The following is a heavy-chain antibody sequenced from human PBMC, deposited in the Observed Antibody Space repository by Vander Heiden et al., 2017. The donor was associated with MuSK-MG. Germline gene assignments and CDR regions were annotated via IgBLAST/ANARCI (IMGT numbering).Heavy chain of an antibody. CDR2: IKQDGSEK. J-gene: IGHJ4*02. Sequence: EVQLVESGGGLVQPGGSLRLSCAASGFTFSSYWMSWVRQAPGKGLEWVANIKQDGSEKYYVDSVKGRFTISRDNAKNSLYLQMNSLRAEDTAVYYCARDFSYYGSGSYPYYFDYWGQGTLVTVSS. D-gene: IGHD3-10*01. CDR3: ARDFSYYGSGSYPYYFDY. V-gene: IGHV3-7*01. CDR1: GFTFSSYW.